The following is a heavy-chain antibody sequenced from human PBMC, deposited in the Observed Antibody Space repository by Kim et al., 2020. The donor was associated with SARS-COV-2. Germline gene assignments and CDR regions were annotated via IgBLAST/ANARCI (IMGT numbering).Heavy chain of an antibody. CDR1: GITFSDAW. V-gene: IGHV3-15*01. CDR3: TFRRRSYIEGSDY. D-gene: IGHD3-10*01. Sequence: GGSLRLSCAASGITFSDAWLSWVRQAPGKGLEWVGRIKSKADGGTADYAAPVEGRFIISRDDSRNTLFLQMNSLKTEDTAVYYCTFRRRSYIEGSDYWGQGNLVTVSS. CDR2: IKSKADGGTA. J-gene: IGHJ4*02.